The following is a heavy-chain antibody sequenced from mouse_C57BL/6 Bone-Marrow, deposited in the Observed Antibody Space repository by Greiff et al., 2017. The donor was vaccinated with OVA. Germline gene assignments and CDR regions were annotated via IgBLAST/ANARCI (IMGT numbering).Heavy chain of an antibody. CDR2: INPNYGTT. D-gene: IGHD2-3*01. Sequence: EVKVVESGPELVKPGASVKISCKASGYSFTDYNMNWVKQSNGKSLEWIGVINPNYGTTSYNQKFKGKATLTVDQSSSTAYMQLNSLTSEDSAVYYCVPIYDGYSWFAYWGQGTLVTVSA. J-gene: IGHJ3*01. V-gene: IGHV1-39*01. CDR3: VPIYDGYSWFAY. CDR1: GYSFTDYN.